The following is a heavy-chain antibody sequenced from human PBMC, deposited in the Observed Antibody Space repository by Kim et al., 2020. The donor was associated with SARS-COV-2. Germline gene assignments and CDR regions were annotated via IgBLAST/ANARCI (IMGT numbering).Heavy chain of an antibody. V-gene: IGHV4-39*01. J-gene: IGHJ4*02. CDR1: GGSISSSSYY. CDR2: IYYSGST. CDR3: ARHLEDYDSSGTDY. Sequence: SETLSLTCTVSGGSISSSSYYWGWIRQPPGKGLEWIGSIYYSGSTYYNPSLKSRVTISVDTSKNQFSLKLSSVTAADTAVYYCARHLEDYDSSGTDYWGQGTLVTVSS. D-gene: IGHD3-22*01.